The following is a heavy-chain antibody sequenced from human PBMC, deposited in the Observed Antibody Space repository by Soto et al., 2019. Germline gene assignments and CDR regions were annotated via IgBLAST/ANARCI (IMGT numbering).Heavy chain of an antibody. V-gene: IGHV3-23*01. CDR1: GFTFSTYA. Sequence: GGSLRLSCAASGFTFSTYALGWVRQAPGKGLEWVSAISANGQGIYHADSVRGRFTISRDNSKNTIFLHMDSLRAEDTAVYYCAKDRNYPRDQFHYWGQGTLVTVSS. J-gene: IGHJ4*02. CDR2: ISANGQGI. D-gene: IGHD1-7*01. CDR3: AKDRNYPRDQFHY.